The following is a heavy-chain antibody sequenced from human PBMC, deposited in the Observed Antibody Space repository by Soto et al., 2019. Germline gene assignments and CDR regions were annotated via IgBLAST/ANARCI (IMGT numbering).Heavy chain of an antibody. Sequence: EVHLEESGGGLVHPGGSLRLSCAASGFTFSSYWMNWVRQAPGKGLERVANIDEDGSEYNDAESVRGRFTISRDNAKNTVYLQMNSLRAADTAVYYCARTGDGHHDFLDYWGQGILVSVSS. CDR1: GFTFSSYW. D-gene: IGHD1-1*01. J-gene: IGHJ4*02. V-gene: IGHV3-7*01. CDR3: ARTGDGHHDFLDY. CDR2: IDEDGSEY.